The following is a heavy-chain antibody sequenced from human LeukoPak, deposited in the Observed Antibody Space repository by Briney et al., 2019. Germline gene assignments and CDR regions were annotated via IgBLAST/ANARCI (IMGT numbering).Heavy chain of an antibody. CDR3: ARDFAVDYFDY. Sequence: GASVKASCKASGGTFSSYAISWVRQAPGQGLEWMGGIIPIFGTANYAQKFQGRVTITADESTSTAYMELSSLRSGDTAVYYCARDFAVDYFDYWGRGTLVTVSS. D-gene: IGHD3-3*01. V-gene: IGHV1-69*13. CDR2: IIPIFGTA. J-gene: IGHJ4*02. CDR1: GGTFSSYA.